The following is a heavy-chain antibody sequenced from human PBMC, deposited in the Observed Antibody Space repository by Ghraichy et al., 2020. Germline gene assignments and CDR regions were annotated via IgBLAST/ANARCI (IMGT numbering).Heavy chain of an antibody. CDR1: GFTFSNYA. CDR2: ISYDGSNK. J-gene: IGHJ4*02. CDR3: TRGFCSGGTCYPQY. D-gene: IGHD2-15*01. Sequence: GGSLRLSCAASGFTFSNYAIHWVRQAPGKGLEWMAVISYDGSNKYYPDSVKGRFTISRDNSKNTLYLQMNSLRAEDTALYYCTRGFCSGGTCYPQYWGQGTLVTVSS. V-gene: IGHV3-30*04.